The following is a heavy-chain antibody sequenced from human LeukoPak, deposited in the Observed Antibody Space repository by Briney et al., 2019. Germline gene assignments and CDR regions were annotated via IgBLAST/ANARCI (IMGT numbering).Heavy chain of an antibody. D-gene: IGHD5-18*01. CDR3: GKGYSYGYEY. Sequence: PGGSLRLSCAASGFTFSSSAMHWVRQAPGKGLEWVAFIRFDGTNKYYADSVKGRFTISRDNSKNTLYLQMNSLRAEDTVVYYCGKGYSYGYEYWGQGALVTVSS. V-gene: IGHV3-30*02. CDR2: IRFDGTNK. CDR1: GFTFSSSA. J-gene: IGHJ4*02.